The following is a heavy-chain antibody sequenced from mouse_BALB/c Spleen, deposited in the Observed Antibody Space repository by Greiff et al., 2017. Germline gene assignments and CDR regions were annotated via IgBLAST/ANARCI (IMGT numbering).Heavy chain of an antibody. CDR1: GFTFSSYG. CDR2: ISSGGSYT. J-gene: IGHJ2*01. CDR3: ARRGITTALDY. V-gene: IGHV5-6*01. Sequence: EVQLVESGGDLVKPGGSLKLSCAASGFTFSSYGMSWVRQTPDKRLEWVATISSGGSYTYYPDSVKGRFTISRDNAKNTLYLQMSSLKSEDTAMYYCARRGITTALDYWGQGTTLTVSS. D-gene: IGHD1-2*01.